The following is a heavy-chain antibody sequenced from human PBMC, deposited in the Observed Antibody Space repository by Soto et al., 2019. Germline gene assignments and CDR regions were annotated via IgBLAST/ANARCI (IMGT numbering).Heavy chain of an antibody. CDR2: ISGSGGST. D-gene: IGHD5-12*01. V-gene: IGHV3-23*01. CDR3: AKVYSRYDFRFEY. J-gene: IGHJ4*02. Sequence: PGGSLRLSCAASGFTFSSYAMSWVRQAPGKGLEWVSAISGSGGSTYYADSVKGRFTISRDNSKNTLYLQMNSLRAEDTAVYYWAKVYSRYDFRFEYWGQATRVSGSS. CDR1: GFTFSSYA.